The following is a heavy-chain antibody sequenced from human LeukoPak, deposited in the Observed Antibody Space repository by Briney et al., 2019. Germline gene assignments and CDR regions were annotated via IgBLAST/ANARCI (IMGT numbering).Heavy chain of an antibody. Sequence: PSETLSLTCTVSGGSISSYYWSWIRQPAGKGLEWIGRIYTSGSTNYNPSLKSRVTMSVDTSKNQFSLKLSSVTAADTAVYYCAREIGLYAFWSGYENWFDPWGQGTLVTVSS. CDR1: GGSISSYY. D-gene: IGHD3-3*01. V-gene: IGHV4-4*07. J-gene: IGHJ5*02. CDR3: AREIGLYAFWSGYENWFDP. CDR2: IYTSGST.